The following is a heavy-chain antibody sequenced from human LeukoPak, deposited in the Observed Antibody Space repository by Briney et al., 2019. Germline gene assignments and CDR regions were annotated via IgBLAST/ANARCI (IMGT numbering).Heavy chain of an antibody. CDR2: IYYSGST. CDR3: ARRNYYDSSGYYYEFDY. D-gene: IGHD3-22*01. V-gene: IGHV4-59*08. CDR1: GGSISSYY. Sequence: SETLSLTCTVSGGSISSYYWSWIRQPPGKGLEWIGYIYYSGSTNYNPSLKSRVTISVDTSKNQFSLKLSSVTAADTAVYYCARRNYYDSSGYYYEFDYWGQGTLVTVSS. J-gene: IGHJ4*02.